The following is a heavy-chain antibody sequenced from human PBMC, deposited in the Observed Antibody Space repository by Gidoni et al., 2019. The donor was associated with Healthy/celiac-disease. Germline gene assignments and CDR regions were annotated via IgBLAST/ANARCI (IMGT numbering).Heavy chain of an antibody. J-gene: IGHJ3*02. CDR3: TRVPRYSSRYDAFDI. CDR1: GFTFGDYA. Sequence: EVQLVESGGGLVQPGRSLRLSCHASGFTFGDYAMSWFRQAQGKGLEWVGFIRSKAYGGTTEYAASVKGRFTISRDDSKSIAYLQMNSLKTEDTAVYYCTRVPRYSSRYDAFDIWGQGTMVTVSS. CDR2: IRSKAYGGTT. D-gene: IGHD6-13*01. V-gene: IGHV3-49*03.